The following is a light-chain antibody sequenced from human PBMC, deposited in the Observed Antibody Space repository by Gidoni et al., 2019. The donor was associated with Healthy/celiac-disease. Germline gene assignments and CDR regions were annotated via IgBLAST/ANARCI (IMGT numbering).Light chain of an antibody. CDR2: AAS. Sequence: DIQMTQSPSYLSASVGDRVTITCRARQGISNYLAWYQQKPGKVPKLLIYAASPLQSGVPSRFSGSGSGTDFTLTISSLQPEDVATYYCQKYNSAPHTFGQGTKLEIK. CDR3: QKYNSAPHT. J-gene: IGKJ2*01. V-gene: IGKV1-27*01. CDR1: QGISNY.